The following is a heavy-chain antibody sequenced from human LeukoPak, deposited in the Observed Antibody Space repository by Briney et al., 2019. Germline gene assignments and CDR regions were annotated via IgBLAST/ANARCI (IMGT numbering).Heavy chain of an antibody. V-gene: IGHV3-21*01. D-gene: IGHD6-19*01. J-gene: IGHJ4*02. CDR3: ARGRGIAVAGTSVIDY. Sequence: TGGSLRLSCAASGFTFSSYSMNWVRQAPGKGLEWVSSISSSRSYIYYADSVKGRFTISRDNAKNSLYLQMNSLRVEDTAVYYCARGRGIAVAGTSVIDYWGQGTLVTVSS. CDR2: ISSSRSYI. CDR1: GFTFSSYS.